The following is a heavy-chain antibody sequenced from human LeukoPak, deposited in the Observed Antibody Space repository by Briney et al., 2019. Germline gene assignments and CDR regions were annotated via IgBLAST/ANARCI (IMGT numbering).Heavy chain of an antibody. CDR1: GGSISSYY. Sequence: ASETLSLTCTVSGGSISSYYWSWIRQPAGKGLEWIGRIYTSGSTSYNPSLKSRVTMSVDTSKNQFSLKLSSVTAADTAVYYCASGAVTTYYFQHWGQGTLVTVSS. J-gene: IGHJ1*01. CDR2: IYTSGST. D-gene: IGHD4-17*01. CDR3: ASGAVTTYYFQH. V-gene: IGHV4-4*07.